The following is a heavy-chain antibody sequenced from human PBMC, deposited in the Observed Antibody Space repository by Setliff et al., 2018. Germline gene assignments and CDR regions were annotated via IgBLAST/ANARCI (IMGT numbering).Heavy chain of an antibody. Sequence: GGSLRLSCAASGFTFSSYGMHWVRQAPGKGLEWVANIKEDGSEKDCVDAVKGRFTISRDNAKNSLDLQMDSLRGEDTAVYYCAREQPKEWLRYYYYGMDVWGQGTTVTVSS. V-gene: IGHV3-7*01. CDR2: IKEDGSEK. CDR3: AREQPKEWLRYYYYGMDV. CDR1: GFTFSSYG. D-gene: IGHD3-3*01. J-gene: IGHJ6*02.